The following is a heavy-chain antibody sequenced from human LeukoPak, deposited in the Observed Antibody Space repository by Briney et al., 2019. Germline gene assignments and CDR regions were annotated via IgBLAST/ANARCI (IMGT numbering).Heavy chain of an antibody. CDR2: IKQDGSEK. J-gene: IGHJ4*02. V-gene: IGHV3-7*01. CDR3: ASLYYDILTGYIDY. Sequence: GGSLRLFCAASGFTLSSYWMSWVSQAPGKGLEWVANIKQDGSEKYYVDSVKGRFTISRDNAKNSLHLQMNSLRAEDTAVYYCASLYYDILTGYIDYWGQGTLVTVSS. CDR1: GFTLSSYW. D-gene: IGHD3-9*01.